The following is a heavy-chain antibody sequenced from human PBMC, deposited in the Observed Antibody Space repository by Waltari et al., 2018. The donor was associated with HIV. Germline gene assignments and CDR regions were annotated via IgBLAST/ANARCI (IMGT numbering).Heavy chain of an antibody. V-gene: IGHV3-30*02. D-gene: IGHD3-16*01. CDR3: WRSVRTSDSFYV. CDR1: GFRLRHYG. J-gene: IGHJ4*03. Sequence: QLVESGGGVVQPGGSLILSCTASGFRLRHYGLQWFRHSPVRDLELVAFIRSNSTHEHNADAVKGRFTLSSDNSKSILYLQMASRTSEDSGIYYCWRSVRTSDSFYVWVHGTLVSVSS. CDR2: IRSNSTHE.